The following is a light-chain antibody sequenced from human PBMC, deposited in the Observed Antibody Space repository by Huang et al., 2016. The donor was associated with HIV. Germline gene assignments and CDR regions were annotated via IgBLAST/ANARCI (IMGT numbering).Light chain of an antibody. CDR2: VAS. CDR1: QDINKY. V-gene: IGKV1-33*01. CDR3: QQYDNVPRT. Sequence: DIQMTQSPSSLSASVGDRVTITCQASQDINKYLSWYQQKPGIAPKLLIYVASNLESGVPSRFSGSGSGTHFSFTISRMQPEDIATYYCQQYDNVPRTFGQGTKLEIK. J-gene: IGKJ2*01.